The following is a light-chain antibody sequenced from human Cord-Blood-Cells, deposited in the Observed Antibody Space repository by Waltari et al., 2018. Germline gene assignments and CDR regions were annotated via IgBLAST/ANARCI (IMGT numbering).Light chain of an antibody. J-gene: IGLJ2*01. Sequence: SYELTQPPSVSVSPGQPASITCSGDKLGDKYACWYQQKPGQSPVLIIYQDSKRPSGIPRRFCCSNSANTATLTISGPQAMDEADYCCQAWDSSTDVVFGGGTKLTVL. CDR3: QAWDSSTDVV. V-gene: IGLV3-1*01. CDR1: KLGDKY. CDR2: QDS.